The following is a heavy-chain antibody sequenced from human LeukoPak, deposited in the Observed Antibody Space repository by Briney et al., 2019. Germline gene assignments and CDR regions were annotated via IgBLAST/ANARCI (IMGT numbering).Heavy chain of an antibody. J-gene: IGHJ3*02. CDR1: GGSISSSIYY. CDR2: IYYSGST. Sequence: SETLSLTCTVSGGSISSSIYYWGWIRQPPGKGLEWIGSIYYSGSTYYNPSLKSRVTISVDTSKNQFSLKLSSVTAADTAVYYCARPNYCSSTSCYHAFDIWGQGTMVTVSS. V-gene: IGHV4-39*01. D-gene: IGHD2-2*01. CDR3: ARPNYCSSTSCYHAFDI.